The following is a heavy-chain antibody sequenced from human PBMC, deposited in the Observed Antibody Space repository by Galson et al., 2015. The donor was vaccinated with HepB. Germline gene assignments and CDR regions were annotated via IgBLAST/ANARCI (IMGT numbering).Heavy chain of an antibody. D-gene: IGHD2-21*01. CDR2: ISSSSSAI. J-gene: IGHJ6*02. CDR1: GFTFKTHS. Sequence: SLRLSCAASGFTFKTHSMNWVRQAPGKGLEWVSYISSSSSAIYYADSVKGRFTIFRDNAKNSLYLQMNSLRTADTAVYCCARDLPWSFRGYGMDVWGQGTTVTVSS. CDR3: ARDLPWSFRGYGMDV. V-gene: IGHV3-48*04.